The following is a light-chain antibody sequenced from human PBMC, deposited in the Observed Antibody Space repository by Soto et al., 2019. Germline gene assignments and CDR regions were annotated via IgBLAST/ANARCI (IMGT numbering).Light chain of an antibody. Sequence: EIVLTQSPGTLSLSPGERATLSCGASQTVAGNYLAWYQQKPGQAPRLLIYGASNRATGIPDRFSGSGSGTDFTLTISRVEPEDFAVYYCHQCGPSLKYTFGQGTTLEIK. J-gene: IGKJ2*01. V-gene: IGKV3-20*01. CDR2: GAS. CDR1: QTVAGNY. CDR3: HQCGPSLKYT.